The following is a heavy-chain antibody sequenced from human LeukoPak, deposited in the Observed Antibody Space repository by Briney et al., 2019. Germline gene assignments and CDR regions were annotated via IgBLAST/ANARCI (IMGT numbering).Heavy chain of an antibody. D-gene: IGHD1-26*01. Sequence: GGSLRLSCAASGFTFSTYGMHWVRQAPGKGLEWVTLFSSDGYTTYYADSVKGRFTISRDNSQNTLYLQMNSLRAEDTAVYYCAKSGGSYFSTLDSWGQGTLVTVSS. V-gene: IGHV3-30*18. CDR2: FSSDGYTT. J-gene: IGHJ4*02. CDR1: GFTFSTYG. CDR3: AKSGGSYFSTLDS.